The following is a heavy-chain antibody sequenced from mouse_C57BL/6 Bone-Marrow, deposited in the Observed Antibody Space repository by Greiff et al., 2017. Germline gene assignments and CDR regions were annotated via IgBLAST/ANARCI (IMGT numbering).Heavy chain of an antibody. CDR2: IYPGDGDT. J-gene: IGHJ2*01. CDR1: GYAFSSSW. CDR3: ARGGIYDGYSGYFDY. V-gene: IGHV1-82*01. Sequence: QVQLQQSGPELVKPGASVKISCKASGYAFSSSWMNWVKQRPGKGLEWIGRIYPGDGDTNYNGKFKGKATLTADKSSSTAYMQLSSLTSEDSAVYFCARGGIYDGYSGYFDYWGQGTTLTVSS. D-gene: IGHD2-3*01.